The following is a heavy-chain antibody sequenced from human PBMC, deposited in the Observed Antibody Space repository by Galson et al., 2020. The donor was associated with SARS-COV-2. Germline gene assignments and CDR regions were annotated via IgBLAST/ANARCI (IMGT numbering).Heavy chain of an antibody. CDR3: ARSSGWSDY. J-gene: IGHJ4*02. Sequence: ASVKVSCTASGYTFTSYGTTWVRQAPGQGLEWMGWISAYSGKTNYAQSLQGRVTMTTDTSTNTAYMELRSLRSDDTAVYYCARSSGWSDYWGQGTLVTVSS. CDR2: ISAYSGKT. CDR1: GYTFTSYG. D-gene: IGHD6-19*01. V-gene: IGHV1-18*01.